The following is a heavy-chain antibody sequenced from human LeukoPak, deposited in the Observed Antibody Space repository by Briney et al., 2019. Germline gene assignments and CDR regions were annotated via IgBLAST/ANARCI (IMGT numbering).Heavy chain of an antibody. CDR3: ARDAGYCSSETCYDDAFDI. V-gene: IGHV1-18*01. CDR2: ISGYNGNA. CDR1: GYTFTNYG. D-gene: IGHD2-2*01. Sequence: ASVKVSCKASGYTFTNYGLSWVRQAPGQGLEWMGWISGYNGNATYTQKLQGGVIMTTDTSTTTAYMDLRSLRSDDTAVYYCARDAGYCSSETCYDDAFDIRGQGTMVTVSS. J-gene: IGHJ3*02.